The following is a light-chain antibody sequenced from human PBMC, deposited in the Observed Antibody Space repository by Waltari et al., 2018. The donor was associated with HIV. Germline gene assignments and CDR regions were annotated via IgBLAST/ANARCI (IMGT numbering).Light chain of an antibody. CDR2: GEN. Sequence: SSELAQDPAVSVALGQTVRIPCQGDSVRSYYASWYQQKPGQAPVHVVYGENNRTSGIQDRFAGSSSGNTASLTIAGAQAEDEADYDCNSRDSSGHWFFGGGTKVTVL. V-gene: IGLV3-19*01. CDR3: NSRDSSGHWF. CDR1: SVRSYY. J-gene: IGLJ3*02.